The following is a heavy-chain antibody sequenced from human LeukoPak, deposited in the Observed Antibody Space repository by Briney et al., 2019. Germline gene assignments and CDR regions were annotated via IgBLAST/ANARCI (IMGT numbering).Heavy chain of an antibody. V-gene: IGHV4-61*02. CDR1: GGSISSGSYY. J-gene: IGHJ6*03. CDR3: AGGGSSWYLGRYYYYMDV. CDR2: IYTSGST. D-gene: IGHD6-13*01. Sequence: SETLSLTCTVSGGSISSGSYYWSWIRQPAGKGLEWIGRIYTSGSTNYNPSLKSRVTISVDTSKNLFSLKLSSVTAADTAVYYCAGGGSSWYLGRYYYYMDVWGKGTTVTISS.